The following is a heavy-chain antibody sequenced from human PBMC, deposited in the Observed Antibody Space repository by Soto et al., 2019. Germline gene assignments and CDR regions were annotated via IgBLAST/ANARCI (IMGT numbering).Heavy chain of an antibody. CDR1: GGLSSGYY. V-gene: IGHV4-34*01. CDR3: ARRAITAGGPDGFDI. Sequence: QVQLQQWGAGLLKPSETLSLTCAVYGGLSSGYYWSLIRQPPGKGLEWIGEINRSGSTIYNPSLQSRVTLLVDTSKTQYALKLSSVTAAHTAVYFCARRAITAGGPDGFDIWGQGTMITVSS. CDR2: INRSGST. D-gene: IGHD1-26*01. J-gene: IGHJ3*02.